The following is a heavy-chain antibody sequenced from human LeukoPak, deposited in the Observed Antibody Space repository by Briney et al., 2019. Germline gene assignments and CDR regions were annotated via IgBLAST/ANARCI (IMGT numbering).Heavy chain of an antibody. CDR1: GGSISSSNYY. CDR2: IYYTGNT. Sequence: SETLSLTCTVSGGSISSSNYYWGWVRQPPGQGLEWVATIYYTGNTYYNPSLKSRVTISVDTSKNQFSLKLSSVTAADTAVYYCARHDWYFDLWGRGTLVTVSS. V-gene: IGHV4-39*01. CDR3: ARHDWYFDL. J-gene: IGHJ2*01.